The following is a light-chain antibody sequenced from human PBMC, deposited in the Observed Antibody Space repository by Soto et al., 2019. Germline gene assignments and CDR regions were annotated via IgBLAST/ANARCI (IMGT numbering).Light chain of an antibody. CDR1: QSVSSN. CDR3: QQCNDWPHT. V-gene: IGKV3-15*01. CDR2: GAS. Sequence: EIVMTQSPATLSVSPGESATLSCRASQSVSSNLAWYQQKPGQAPRLLIYGASTRATGIPARFSGSGSATDLTLTISRLQSEDCAVYYCQQCNDWPHTFGQGTKLEIK. J-gene: IGKJ2*01.